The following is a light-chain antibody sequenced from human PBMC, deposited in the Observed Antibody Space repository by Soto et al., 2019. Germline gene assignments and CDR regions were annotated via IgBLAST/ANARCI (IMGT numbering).Light chain of an antibody. CDR3: QQSYTTPPWT. V-gene: IGKV1-39*01. CDR1: QSISNY. CDR2: DAS. J-gene: IGKJ1*01. Sequence: DIQITQSPSSLSASVGDRVTITCRASQSISNYLNWYQQKPGKAPKVLIYDASSLQSGVPSRFSGSGSGTDFTLTISSLQPEDFATYYCQQSYTTPPWTFGQGTKVEIK.